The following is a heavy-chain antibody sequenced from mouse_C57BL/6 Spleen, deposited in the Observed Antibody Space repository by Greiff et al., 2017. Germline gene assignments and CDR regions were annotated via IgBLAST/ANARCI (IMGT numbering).Heavy chain of an antibody. D-gene: IGHD2-10*01. Sequence: EVKLVESGGGLVQPGGSMKLSCVASGFTFSNYWMNWVRQSPEKGLEWVAQIRLKSDNYATHYAESVKGGFTISRDDSKSSVYLQLNNLRAEDTGIYHCTLLLSGAYWGQGTLVTVSA. CDR3: TLLLSGAY. J-gene: IGHJ3*01. CDR1: GFTFSNYW. CDR2: IRLKSDNYAT. V-gene: IGHV6-3*01.